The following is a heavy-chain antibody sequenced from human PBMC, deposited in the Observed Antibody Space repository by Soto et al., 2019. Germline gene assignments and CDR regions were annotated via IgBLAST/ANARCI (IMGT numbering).Heavy chain of an antibody. CDR2: IYPGDSDT. Sequence: PGESLKISCKGSGYSFTSYWIGWVRQMPGKGLEWMGIIYPGDSDTRYSPSFQGQVTISADKSISTAYLQWSSLKASDSAMYYCARLMGAYSYGSWDYYHGMDVWGQGTTVTVSS. CDR1: GYSFTSYW. D-gene: IGHD5-18*01. V-gene: IGHV5-51*01. J-gene: IGHJ6*02. CDR3: ARLMGAYSYGSWDYYHGMDV.